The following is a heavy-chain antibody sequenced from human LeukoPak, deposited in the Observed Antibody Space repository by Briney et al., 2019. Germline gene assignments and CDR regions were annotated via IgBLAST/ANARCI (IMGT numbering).Heavy chain of an antibody. CDR1: GFTFSSYS. CDR3: ARDGPIRFLEWSGSGWYFDL. Sequence: PGGSLRLSCAASGFTFSSYSMNWVRQAPGKGLEWVSSISSSSSYIYYADSVKGRFTLSRDNAKNSLYLQMNSLRAEDTAVYYCARDGPIRFLEWSGSGWYFDLWGRGTLVTVSS. V-gene: IGHV3-21*01. CDR2: ISSSSSYI. J-gene: IGHJ2*01. D-gene: IGHD3-3*01.